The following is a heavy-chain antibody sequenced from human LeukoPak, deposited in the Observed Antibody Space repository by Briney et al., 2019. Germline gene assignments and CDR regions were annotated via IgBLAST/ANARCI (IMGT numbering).Heavy chain of an antibody. CDR2: IYHSGST. CDR1: GGSISSGGYS. CDR3: ARECRGVFDY. V-gene: IGHV4-30-2*01. Sequence: PSQTLSLTCAVSGGSISSGGYSWSWIRQPPVKGLEWIGYIYHSGSTYYNPSLKSRVTISVDRSKNQFSLKLSSVTAAAPAVYYCARECRGVFDYWGKGTLVTVSS. J-gene: IGHJ4*02. D-gene: IGHD2-8*01.